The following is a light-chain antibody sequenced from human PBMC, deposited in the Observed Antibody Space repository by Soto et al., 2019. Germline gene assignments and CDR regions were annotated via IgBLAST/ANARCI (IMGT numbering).Light chain of an antibody. J-gene: IGKJ1*01. CDR1: QGISTY. CDR3: QQSYSTTWT. CDR2: AAS. Sequence: DIQMTQSPSPLSAPVGDRVTITCRASQGISTYLNWYHQKPGKAPKLLIYAASSLQSEVPSRFSGSGSETDFTLTISSLQPEDFATYSCQQSYSTTWTFGQGTKVDIK. V-gene: IGKV1-39*01.